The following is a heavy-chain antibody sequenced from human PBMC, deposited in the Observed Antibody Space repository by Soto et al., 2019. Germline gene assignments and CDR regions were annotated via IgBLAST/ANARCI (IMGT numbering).Heavy chain of an antibody. CDR2: INSDGSTT. CDR1: GFTFSSYW. V-gene: IGHV3-74*01. Sequence: GGSLRLSCAASGFTFSSYWMHWVRQVPGRGLVWVSTINSDGSTTSYAEPVKGRFTISRDNAKNTVYLQMDSLRAEDTAVYYCARGGAAGNWLDPWGQGTLVPVS. CDR3: ARGGAAGNWLDP. D-gene: IGHD6-13*01. J-gene: IGHJ5*02.